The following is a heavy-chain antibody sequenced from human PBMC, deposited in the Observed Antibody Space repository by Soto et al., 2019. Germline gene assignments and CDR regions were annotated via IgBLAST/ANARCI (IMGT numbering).Heavy chain of an antibody. Sequence: SETLSLTCTVSGDSITYSYWSCIRLLPGKGLEWVGYIYYSGSTSYNPSLRRRVIMSVDTSKRQFSLQLKSVTAADTAIYYCARTVLGPDILADQFVDYYYYMDVWGQGTTVTVSS. D-gene: IGHD3-9*01. CDR2: IYYSGST. CDR3: ARTVLGPDILADQFVDYYYYMDV. CDR1: GDSITYSY. V-gene: IGHV4-59*08. J-gene: IGHJ6*03.